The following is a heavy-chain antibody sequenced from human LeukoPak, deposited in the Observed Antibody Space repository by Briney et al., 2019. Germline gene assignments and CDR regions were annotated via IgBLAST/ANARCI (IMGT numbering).Heavy chain of an antibody. Sequence: PGGSLRLSCAASGFTFSSYAMSWVRQAPGKGLEWVSGISGSGGGHIYYADSVKGRFTSSRDNSKSTLFLQMNNLRAEDTAIYYCAKNRDTGMAFYDYWGQGTQVAVSS. D-gene: IGHD5-18*01. V-gene: IGHV3-23*01. CDR2: ISGSGGGHI. CDR3: AKNRDTGMAFYDY. CDR1: GFTFSSYA. J-gene: IGHJ4*02.